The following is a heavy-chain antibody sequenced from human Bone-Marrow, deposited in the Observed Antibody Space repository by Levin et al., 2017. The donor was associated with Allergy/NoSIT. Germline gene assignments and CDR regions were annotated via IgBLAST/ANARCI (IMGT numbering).Heavy chain of an antibody. J-gene: IGHJ4*02. D-gene: IGHD2-2*01. CDR1: GTYISDNY. Sequence: ESLKISCTVSGTYISDNYWSWIRQPPEKGLEWIGYIFHSGSTHYNPSLKSRVTMSQDTSKNQFSLNLASVTAADTAVYYCAKINPGGASWDFWGQGALVTVSS. CDR3: AKINPGGASWDF. V-gene: IGHV4-59*01. CDR2: IFHSGST.